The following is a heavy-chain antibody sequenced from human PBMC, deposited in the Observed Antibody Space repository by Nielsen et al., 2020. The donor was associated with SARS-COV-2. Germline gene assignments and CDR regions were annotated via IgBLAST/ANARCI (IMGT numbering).Heavy chain of an antibody. CDR1: GYTFTSYD. CDR3: ARSLGATITLDAFDI. V-gene: IGHV1-8*01. J-gene: IGHJ3*02. Sequence: ASVKVSCKASGYTFTSYDINWVRQATGQGLEWMGWMNPNSGNTGYAQKFQGRVTMTRNTSMSTAYMELSSLRSEDTTVYYCARSLGATITLDAFDIWGQGTMVTVSS. D-gene: IGHD5-24*01. CDR2: MNPNSGNT.